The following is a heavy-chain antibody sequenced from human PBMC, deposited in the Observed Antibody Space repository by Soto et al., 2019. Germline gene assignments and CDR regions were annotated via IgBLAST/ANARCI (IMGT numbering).Heavy chain of an antibody. V-gene: IGHV1-3*01. J-gene: IGHJ4*02. CDR3: ARDVDTSMSAPLDY. CDR2: INVGTGDT. D-gene: IGHD5-18*01. CDR1: GYTFTAYA. Sequence: ASVKVSCKASGYTFTAYAMDWVRQTPGQRLEWVGWINVGTGDTEYSQQFQGRVNITRDTSARTLYMELSSLRSEDTAVYYCARDVDTSMSAPLDYWGQGSLVTVSS.